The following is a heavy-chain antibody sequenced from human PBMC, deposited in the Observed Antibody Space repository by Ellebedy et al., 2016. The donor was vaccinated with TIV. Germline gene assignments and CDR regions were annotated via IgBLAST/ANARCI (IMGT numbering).Heavy chain of an antibody. V-gene: IGHV4-31*03. CDR3: ARDLDD. J-gene: IGHJ4*02. CDR2: IRNSGSS. D-gene: IGHD3-10*01. CDR1: GCSISSGGYY. Sequence: MPSETLSLTCTVSGCSISSGGYYWSWIRQVPGKGLEWIGYIRNSGSSYYNPSLKSRVTISVDTSKNQFSLKLSSVTAADTAVYYCARDLDDWGQGTLVTVSS.